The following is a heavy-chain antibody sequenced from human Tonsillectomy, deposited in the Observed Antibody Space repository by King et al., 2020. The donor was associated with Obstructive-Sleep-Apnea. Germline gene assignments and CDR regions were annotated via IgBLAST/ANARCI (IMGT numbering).Heavy chain of an antibody. Sequence: VQLVESGGGLVQPGGSLRLSCTASGFALSSYWMSWVRQAPGKGLEWVANIKQDGSEKYYVDSVKGRFTISRDNANNSLYLQMNSLRAEDTAVYYCARDRDVAFDYWGQGTPVTVSS. CDR3: ARDRDVAFDY. CDR1: GFALSSYW. CDR2: IKQDGSEK. V-gene: IGHV3-7*03. J-gene: IGHJ4*02.